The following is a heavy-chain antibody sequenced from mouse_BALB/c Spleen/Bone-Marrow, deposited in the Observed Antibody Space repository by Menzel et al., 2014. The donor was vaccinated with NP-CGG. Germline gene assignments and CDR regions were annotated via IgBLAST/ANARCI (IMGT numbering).Heavy chain of an antibody. V-gene: IGHV1-20*02. J-gene: IGHJ2*01. Sequence: DVKLVESGSELVKPGASVKISCKASGYSFTGYFMNWVMQSHGKSLEWIGRINPYNGDTFYNQKFKGKATLTVDKSSSTAHMELRSLASEDSAVYYCARSGYYGSSYFDYWGQGTTLTVSS. CDR2: INPYNGDT. CDR3: ARSGYYGSSYFDY. D-gene: IGHD1-1*01. CDR1: GYSFTGYF.